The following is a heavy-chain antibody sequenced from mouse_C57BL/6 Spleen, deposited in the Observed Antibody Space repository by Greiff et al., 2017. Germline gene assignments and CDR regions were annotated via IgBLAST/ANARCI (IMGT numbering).Heavy chain of an antibody. CDR3: ARDGNYLFDY. D-gene: IGHD2-1*01. J-gene: IGHJ2*01. CDR2: INPSTGGT. V-gene: IGHV1-42*01. Sequence: EVQLQQSGPELVKPGASVKISCKASGYSFTGYYMNWVKQSPEKSLEWIGEINPSTGGTTYNQKFKAKATLTVDKSSSTAYMQRKSLTSEDSAVYYCARDGNYLFDYWGQGTTLTVSS. CDR1: GYSFTGYY.